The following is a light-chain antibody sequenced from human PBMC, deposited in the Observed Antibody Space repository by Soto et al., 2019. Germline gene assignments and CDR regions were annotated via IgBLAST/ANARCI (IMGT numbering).Light chain of an antibody. V-gene: IGKV1-6*01. CDR2: GAS. CDR3: LQDYNYPRT. Sequence: AIQMTQSPSSLSASVGDRVTITCRASQDIRTELGWYQQRPGEAPKLLIYGASTLQGGVPSRFSGSGSGTDFTLTISSLQPEDFAAYYCLQDYNYPRTFGQGTTVEIK. CDR1: QDIRTE. J-gene: IGKJ1*01.